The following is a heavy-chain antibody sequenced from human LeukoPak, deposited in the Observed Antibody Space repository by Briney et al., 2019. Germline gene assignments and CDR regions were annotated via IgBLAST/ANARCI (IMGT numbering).Heavy chain of an antibody. J-gene: IGHJ4*02. CDR3: ARHKGVAGTSPFDC. D-gene: IGHD6-19*01. CDR1: GYSFTDYW. V-gene: IGHV5-51*01. CDR2: IYPGDSDT. Sequence: GESLKISCKSSGYSFTDYWIGWVRQMPGKGLEWVGIIYPGDSDTRYRPSFQGQVTISAEKSISTAYLQWSSLKASDTAMYFCARHKGVAGTSPFDCWGQGTLVTVSS.